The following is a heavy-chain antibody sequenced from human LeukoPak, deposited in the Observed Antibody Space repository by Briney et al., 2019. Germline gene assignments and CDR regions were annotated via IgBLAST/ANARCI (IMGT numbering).Heavy chain of an antibody. CDR2: MSINSGLK. V-gene: IGHV3-21*01. CDR1: GFTFSSYS. Sequence: PGGSLRLSCAASGFTFSSYSMNWVRQAPGKGLEWVSSMSINSGLKYHADSVKGRFTISRDNAKNSLYLQINSLRAEDTAVYYCVKSSSSFDYRGQGTLVTVSS. J-gene: IGHJ4*02. CDR3: VKSSSSFDY. D-gene: IGHD6-6*01.